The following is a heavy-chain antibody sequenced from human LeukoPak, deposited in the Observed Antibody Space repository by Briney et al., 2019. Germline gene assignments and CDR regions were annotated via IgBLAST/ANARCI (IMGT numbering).Heavy chain of an antibody. CDR3: AKDIRGYSYGYFTDY. J-gene: IGHJ4*02. CDR1: GFTVSIYG. V-gene: IGHV3-30*02. Sequence: PGGSLRLSCAASGFTVSIYGMHWVRQAPGKGREWVAFIRYEGSKKYYADSVKGRFTISRDNSKNTLYLQMNSLRAEDTAVYYCAKDIRGYSYGYFTDYWGQGTLVTVSS. CDR2: IRYEGSKK. D-gene: IGHD5-18*01.